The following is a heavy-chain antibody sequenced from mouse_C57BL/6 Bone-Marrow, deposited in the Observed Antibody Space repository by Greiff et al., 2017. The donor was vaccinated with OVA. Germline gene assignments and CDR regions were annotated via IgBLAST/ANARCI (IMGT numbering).Heavy chain of an antibody. Sequence: DVKLVESGGGLVKPGGSLKLSCAASGFTFSSYTMSWVRQTPEKRLEWVATISGGGGNTYYPDSVKGRFTISRDNAKNTLYLQMSSLRSEDTALYYCARHYYGSSYVCYFDYWGQGTTLTVSS. CDR3: ARHYYGSSYVCYFDY. J-gene: IGHJ2*01. D-gene: IGHD1-1*01. CDR1: GFTFSSYT. V-gene: IGHV5-9*01. CDR2: ISGGGGNT.